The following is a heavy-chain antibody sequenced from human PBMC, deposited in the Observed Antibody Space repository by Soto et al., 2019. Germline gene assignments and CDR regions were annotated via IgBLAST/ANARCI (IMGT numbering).Heavy chain of an antibody. CDR3: ARGSHDFDSLLWKDAFDI. D-gene: IGHD3-9*01. CDR2: INAGNGNT. Sequence: ASVKVSCKASGYTFTSYAMHWVRQAPGQRLEWMGWINAGNGNTKYSQKFQGRVTITRDTSASTAYMELSSLRSEDTAVYYCARGSHDFDSLLWKDAFDIWGQGTMVTVSS. CDR1: GYTFTSYA. V-gene: IGHV1-3*01. J-gene: IGHJ3*02.